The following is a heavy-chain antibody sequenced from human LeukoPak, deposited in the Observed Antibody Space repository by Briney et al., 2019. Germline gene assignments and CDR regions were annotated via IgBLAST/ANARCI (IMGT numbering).Heavy chain of an antibody. V-gene: IGHV4-34*01. Sequence: PSETLSLTCAVYGGSFSGYYWSWIRQPPGKGLEWIGEINHSGSTNYNPSLKSRVTISVDTSKNQFSLKLSSVTAADTAVYHCARGRFLEWKRWFDPWGQGTLVTVSS. J-gene: IGHJ5*02. D-gene: IGHD3-3*01. CDR3: ARGRFLEWKRWFDP. CDR2: INHSGST. CDR1: GGSFSGYY.